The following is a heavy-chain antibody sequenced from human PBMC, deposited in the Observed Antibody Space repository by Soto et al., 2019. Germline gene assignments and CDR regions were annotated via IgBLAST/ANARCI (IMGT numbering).Heavy chain of an antibody. Sequence: SETLSLTCTVSGGSISSYYWSWIRQPPGKGLEWIGYIYYSGSTNYNPSLKSRVTISVDTSKNQFSLKLSSVTAADTAVYYCARSIEYGSGSQYFDYWGQGTLVTVSS. V-gene: IGHV4-59*01. J-gene: IGHJ4*02. CDR1: GGSISSYY. CDR3: ARSIEYGSGSQYFDY. D-gene: IGHD3-10*01. CDR2: IYYSGST.